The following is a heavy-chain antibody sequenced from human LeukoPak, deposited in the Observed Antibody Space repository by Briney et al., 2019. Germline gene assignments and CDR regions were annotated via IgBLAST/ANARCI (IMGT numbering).Heavy chain of an antibody. D-gene: IGHD6-13*01. CDR3: ARDRPGGSSLDY. Sequence: SETLSLTCTVSGGSLSRDYWSWIRQPPGKGLEWIGYMYYTGSTNYNPSLKSRVTISVDTSKNQFSLKLSSVTAADTAVYYCARDRPGGSSLDYWGQGTLVTVSS. CDR2: MYYTGST. CDR1: GGSLSRDY. J-gene: IGHJ4*02. V-gene: IGHV4-59*01.